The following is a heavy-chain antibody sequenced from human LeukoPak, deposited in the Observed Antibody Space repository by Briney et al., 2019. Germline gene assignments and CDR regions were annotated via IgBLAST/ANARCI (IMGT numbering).Heavy chain of an antibody. CDR3: AKDGEEAAAGIMEYGMDV. V-gene: IGHV3-23*01. CDR1: GFTFSSYA. D-gene: IGHD6-13*01. CDR2: ISGSGGST. J-gene: IGHJ6*02. Sequence: QAGGSLRLSCAASGFTFSSYAMSWVRQAPGKGLEWVSAISGSGGSTYYADSVKGRFTISRDNSKNTLYLQMNSLRAEDTAVYYCAKDGEEAAAGIMEYGMDVWGQGTTVTVSS.